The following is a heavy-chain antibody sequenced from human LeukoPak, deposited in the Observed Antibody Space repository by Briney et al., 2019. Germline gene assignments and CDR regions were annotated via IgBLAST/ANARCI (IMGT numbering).Heavy chain of an antibody. CDR3: ARDCSGGSCYSDY. Sequence: SETLSLTCTVSGGSISSGTSYWSWIRQPAGKGLEWIGRINTSGSTHYNPSLKSRDSISVDTSKNQFSLRLSSVTAADTAVYYCARDCSGGSCYSDYWGQGTLVTVSS. CDR1: GGSISSGTSY. D-gene: IGHD2-15*01. V-gene: IGHV4-61*02. CDR2: INTSGST. J-gene: IGHJ4*02.